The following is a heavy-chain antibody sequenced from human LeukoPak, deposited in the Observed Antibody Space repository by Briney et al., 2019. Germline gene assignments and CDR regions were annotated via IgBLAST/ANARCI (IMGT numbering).Heavy chain of an antibody. J-gene: IGHJ4*02. D-gene: IGHD2-15*01. Sequence: SETLSLTCTVSGGSISSSSYYWGWIRQPPGKGLEGIGSIYYSGSTYYNPSLKSRVTISVDTSKNQFSLKLSSVTAADTAVYYCARDPVYCSGGSCYYWGQGTLVTVSS. CDR3: ARDPVYCSGGSCYY. V-gene: IGHV4-39*07. CDR2: IYYSGST. CDR1: GGSISSSSYY.